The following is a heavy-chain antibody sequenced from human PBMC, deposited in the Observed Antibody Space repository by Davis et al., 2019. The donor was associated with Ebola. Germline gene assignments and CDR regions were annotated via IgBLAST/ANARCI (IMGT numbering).Heavy chain of an antibody. CDR1: GFTFSSHA. J-gene: IGHJ4*02. D-gene: IGHD3-10*01. CDR2: TNGGGGST. CDR3: AKKRASGSYTAYFEY. V-gene: IGHV3-23*01. Sequence: GESLKISCAASGFTFSSHAMSWVRQAPGKGLEWVSTTNGGGGSTYYADSVKGRFTISRDHSKNTLYLEMNSLRAEDTAVYYCAKKRASGSYTAYFEYWGQGTLVTVAS.